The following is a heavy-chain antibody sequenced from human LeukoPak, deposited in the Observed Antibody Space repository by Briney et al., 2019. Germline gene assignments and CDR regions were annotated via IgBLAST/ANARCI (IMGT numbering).Heavy chain of an antibody. CDR3: AKATPQYYYDSSGYDFDY. D-gene: IGHD3-22*01. CDR2: ISGSGGST. V-gene: IGHV3-23*01. Sequence: PGGSLRLSCAASGFTFSSHAMSWVRQAPGKGLEWVSAISGSGGSTYYADSVKGRFTISRDNSKNTLYLQMNSLRAEDTAVYYCAKATPQYYYDSSGYDFDYWGQGTLVTVSS. J-gene: IGHJ4*02. CDR1: GFTFSSHA.